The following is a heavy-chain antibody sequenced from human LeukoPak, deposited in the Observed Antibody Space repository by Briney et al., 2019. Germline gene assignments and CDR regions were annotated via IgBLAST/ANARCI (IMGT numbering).Heavy chain of an antibody. V-gene: IGHV3-66*01. J-gene: IGHJ4*02. CDR3: SGGAPTESSGYCFLY. CDR1: GFTFSTAW. Sequence: PGGSLRLSCAASGFTFSTAWMSWVRQAPGRGLEWVSVIYSGGGTDYADSVRGRFTISRDNSKNTLYLQMNALRAEDTAVYYCSGGAPTESSGYCFLYWGQGTLVTVSS. D-gene: IGHD3-22*01. CDR2: IYSGGGT.